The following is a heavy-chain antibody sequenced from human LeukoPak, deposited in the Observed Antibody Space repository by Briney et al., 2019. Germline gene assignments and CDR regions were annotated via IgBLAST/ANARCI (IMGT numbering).Heavy chain of an antibody. J-gene: IGHJ3*02. Sequence: SETLSLTCAVYGGSFSGYYWSWIRQPPGKGLEWIGEINHGGSTNYNPSLKSRVTISVDTSKNQFSLKLSSVTAADTAVYYCARYSDFWTGRRVAFDIWGQGTMVTVSS. CDR1: GGSFSGYY. V-gene: IGHV4-34*01. CDR3: ARYSDFWTGRRVAFDI. CDR2: INHGGST. D-gene: IGHD3-3*01.